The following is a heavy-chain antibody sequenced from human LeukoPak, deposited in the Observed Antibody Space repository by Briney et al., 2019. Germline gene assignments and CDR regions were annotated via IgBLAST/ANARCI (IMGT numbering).Heavy chain of an antibody. V-gene: IGHV4-30-2*01. CDR3: AKVEAPYFFDY. CDR2: ISHSGST. Sequence: SETLSLTCAVSGGSISSGTYSWRWIRQPPGKGLEYIGYISHSGSTSYNPSLKSRVTISVDTSKNQFSLKLSSVTAADTAVYYCAKVEAPYFFDYWGQGTLVTVSS. CDR1: GGSISSGTYS. J-gene: IGHJ4*02.